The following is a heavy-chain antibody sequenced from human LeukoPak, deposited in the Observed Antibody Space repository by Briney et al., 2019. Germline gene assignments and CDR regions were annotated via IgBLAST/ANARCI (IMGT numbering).Heavy chain of an antibody. V-gene: IGHV1-18*01. CDR3: ARGTLLGYCSGGSCYSEDY. CDR2: ISAYNGNT. J-gene: IGHJ4*02. Sequence: ASVKVSCKASGYTFTSYGISWVRQAPGQGLEWMGWISAYNGNTNYAQKLQGRVTMTTDTSTSTAYMELRSLRSDDTAVYYCARGTLLGYCSGGSCYSEDYWGQGTLVTVSS. CDR1: GYTFTSYG. D-gene: IGHD2-15*01.